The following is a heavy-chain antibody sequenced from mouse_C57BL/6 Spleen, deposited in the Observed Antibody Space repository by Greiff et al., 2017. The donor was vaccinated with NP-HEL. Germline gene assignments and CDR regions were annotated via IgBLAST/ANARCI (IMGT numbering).Heavy chain of an antibody. V-gene: IGHV1-67*01. D-gene: IGHD1-1*01. J-gene: IGHJ3*01. CDR2: LITSSFSA. Sequence: VQLQQSGPELVRPGVSVKISCKGSGYTFTDYAMHWVKQRHAKSLAWLGVLITSSFSASSNQKFKDKATMTVDKSSSTAYMELARLTSEDSAVYYCATLLRYSAWFAYWGQGTLVTVSA. CDR3: ATLLRYSAWFAY. CDR1: GYTFTDYA.